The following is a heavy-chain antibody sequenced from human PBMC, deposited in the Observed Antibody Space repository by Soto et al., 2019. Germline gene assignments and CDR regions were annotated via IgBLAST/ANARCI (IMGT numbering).Heavy chain of an antibody. J-gene: IGHJ6*02. CDR2: ISSSSSYI. CDR1: GFTFSSYS. Sequence: PGGSLRLSCAASGFTFSSYSMNWVRQAPGKGLEWVSSISSSSSYIYYADSVKGRFTISRDNAKNSLYLQMNSLRAEDTAVYYCARDLGWLVQGYYYYGMDVWGQGTTVTVSS. CDR3: ARDLGWLVQGYYYYGMDV. V-gene: IGHV3-21*01. D-gene: IGHD6-19*01.